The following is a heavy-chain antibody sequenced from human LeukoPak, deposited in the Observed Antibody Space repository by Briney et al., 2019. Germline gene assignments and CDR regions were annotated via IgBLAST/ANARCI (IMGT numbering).Heavy chain of an antibody. CDR3: ARGTLYRGWSYYLDF. CDR2: VDYRGTT. D-gene: IGHD6-19*01. J-gene: IGHJ4*02. Sequence: PSETLSLTCSVSGDSISLSFYYWGWIRQPPGKALEGIGSVDYRGTTSYNPSLKRRVTISVDMSKNHFSLRLRSVTAADTAMYYCARGTLYRGWSYYLDFWGQGSQVTVSS. V-gene: IGHV4-39*07. CDR1: GDSISLSFYY.